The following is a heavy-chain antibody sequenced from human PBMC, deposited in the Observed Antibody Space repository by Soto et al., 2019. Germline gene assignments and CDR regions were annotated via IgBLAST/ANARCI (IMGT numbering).Heavy chain of an antibody. Sequence: GGSLRLSCAASGFTFSSYAMHWVRQAPGKGLEWVAVISYDGSNKYYADSVKGRFTISRDNSKNTLYLQMNSLRAEDTAVYYCARDVPYGMDVWGQGTTVTVSS. CDR1: GFTFSSYA. CDR3: ARDVPYGMDV. J-gene: IGHJ6*02. CDR2: ISYDGSNK. V-gene: IGHV3-30-3*01.